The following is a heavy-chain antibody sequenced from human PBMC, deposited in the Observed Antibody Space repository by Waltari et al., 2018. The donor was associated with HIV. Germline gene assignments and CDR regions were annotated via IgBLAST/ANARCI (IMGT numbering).Heavy chain of an antibody. CDR2: IKSDGNTT. CDR1: GFTFSNYW. J-gene: IGHJ4*02. CDR3: VREYSSSRYFDY. V-gene: IGHV3-74*03. Sequence: EVLMVESGGGLVQPGGSLRLSCEASGFTFSNYWIHWVRQGPGKGLVWVASIKSDGNTTTYADSGKGRFTISRDNAKNTLYLQMNSLRAEDTAVYYCVREYSSSRYFDYWGQGTLVTVSS. D-gene: IGHD2-2*01.